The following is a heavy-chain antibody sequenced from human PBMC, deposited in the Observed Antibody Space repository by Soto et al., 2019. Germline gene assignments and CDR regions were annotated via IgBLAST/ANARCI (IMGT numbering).Heavy chain of an antibody. CDR3: ARDPGADHLVYYFDY. V-gene: IGHV3-30-3*01. CDR1: GFTFSSYA. J-gene: IGHJ4*02. Sequence: GGSLRLSCAASGFTFSSYAMHWVRQAPGKGLEWVAVISYDGSNKYYADSVKGRFTISRDNSKNTLYLQMNSLRAEDTAVYYCARDPGADHLVYYFDYWGQGTLVTVSS. CDR2: ISYDGSNK. D-gene: IGHD1-26*01.